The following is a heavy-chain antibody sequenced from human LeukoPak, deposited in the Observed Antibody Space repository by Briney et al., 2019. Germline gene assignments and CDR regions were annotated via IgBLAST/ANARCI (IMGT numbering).Heavy chain of an antibody. CDR3: AKAQLWSFFDY. D-gene: IGHD5-18*01. J-gene: IGHJ4*02. CDR1: GFTFSSYA. Sequence: GGSLRLSCAASGFTFSSYAMTWVRQAPGKGLEWVSTISGSGGSTYYEDSVKGRFTISRDNSKNTLYLQVNSLRAEDTAVYYCAKAQLWSFFDYWGQGTLVTVSS. CDR2: ISGSGGST. V-gene: IGHV3-23*01.